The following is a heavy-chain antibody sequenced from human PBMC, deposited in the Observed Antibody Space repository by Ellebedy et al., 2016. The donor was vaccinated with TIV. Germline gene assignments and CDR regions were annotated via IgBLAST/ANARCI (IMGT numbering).Heavy chain of an antibody. CDR2: IYHSGST. CDR1: GGSISSGGYS. CDR3: AKASDDYGDYGALDY. V-gene: IGHV4-30-2*01. D-gene: IGHD4-17*01. Sequence: LRLSCAVSGGSISSGGYSWSWIRQPPGKGLEGIGYIYHSGSTYYNPSLKSRVTISVARSKNQFSLKLSSVTAADTAVYYCAKASDDYGDYGALDYWGQGTLVTVSS. J-gene: IGHJ4*02.